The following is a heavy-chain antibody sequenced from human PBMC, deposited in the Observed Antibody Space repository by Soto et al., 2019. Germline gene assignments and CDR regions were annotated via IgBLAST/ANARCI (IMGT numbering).Heavy chain of an antibody. CDR3: ARVTTFYDILTSSYALNYFDY. J-gene: IGHJ4*02. CDR1: GFSVRSNY. Sequence: GGSLRLSCAASGFSVRSNYMTWVRQAPGKGLECVSVIYAGGNTYYPDSVKGRFTISSDNSKNTLFLQMNNLRAEDTAVYYCARVTTFYDILTSSYALNYFDYWGQGTRVTVSS. V-gene: IGHV3-53*01. CDR2: IYAGGNT. D-gene: IGHD3-9*01.